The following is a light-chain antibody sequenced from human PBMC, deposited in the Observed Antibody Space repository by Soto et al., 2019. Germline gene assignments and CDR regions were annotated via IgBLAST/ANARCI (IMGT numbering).Light chain of an antibody. CDR2: DAS. CDR3: QQSYTPPYA. J-gene: IGKJ2*01. CDR1: QTIGTS. Sequence: DIQMTQSPSSLSASVGDRVTITCRASQTIGTSLNWYHQKPGKAPNLLIYDASSLQSGVPSRVSGSGSGTDFTRNISSLQPEDLATSYCQQSYTPPYAFGQGTKLELK. V-gene: IGKV1-39*01.